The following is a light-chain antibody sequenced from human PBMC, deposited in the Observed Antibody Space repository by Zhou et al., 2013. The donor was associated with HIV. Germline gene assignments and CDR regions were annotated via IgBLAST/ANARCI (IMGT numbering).Light chain of an antibody. CDR3: QQYGTSLT. V-gene: IGKV3-20*01. CDR2: GAS. J-gene: IGKJ4*01. Sequence: EIVMTQSPAALSVSPGERATLSCRASQSVGSNLAWYQLKPGQAPRLLIYGASTRATGIPDRFSGGGSGTDFTLIISRLEPEDFAVYYCQQYGTSLTFGGGTKVEIK. CDR1: QSVGSN.